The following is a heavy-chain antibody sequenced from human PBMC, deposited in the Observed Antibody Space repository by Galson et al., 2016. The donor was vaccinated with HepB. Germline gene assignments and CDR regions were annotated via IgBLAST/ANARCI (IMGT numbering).Heavy chain of an antibody. D-gene: IGHD1-1*01. CDR3: ALDGGTEGMDV. J-gene: IGHJ6*02. Sequence: SVKVSCKASGYTFTNYGIIWVRQAPGQGLEWMGWITPYNGDTNYAQNLQGRVTMTTDTSTTTAYMELRSLRSDDTAVYYCALDGGTEGMDVWGQGTTVTVSS. CDR1: GYTFTNYG. V-gene: IGHV1-18*01. CDR2: ITPYNGDT.